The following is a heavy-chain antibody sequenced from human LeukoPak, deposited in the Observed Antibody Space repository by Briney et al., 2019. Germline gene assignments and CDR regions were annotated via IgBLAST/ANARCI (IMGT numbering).Heavy chain of an antibody. CDR2: IKHDGIEM. V-gene: IGHV3-7*01. J-gene: IGHJ4*02. CDR3: TRATGWYPDY. CDR1: GFIFSNYW. D-gene: IGHD6-19*01. Sequence: GGSLRLSCAASGFIFSNYWMSWVRQAPGKGLEWVANIKHDGIEMNYADSAKGRFTISRDNAKNSLYLQMTSLRAEDTALYYCTRATGWYPDYWGQGTLITVSS.